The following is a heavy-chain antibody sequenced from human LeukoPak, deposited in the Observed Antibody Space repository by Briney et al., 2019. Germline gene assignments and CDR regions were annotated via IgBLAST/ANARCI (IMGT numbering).Heavy chain of an antibody. CDR1: GYTFTSYG. V-gene: IGHV1-18*01. CDR3: ARVNGRGGQPLLGRAFDI. D-gene: IGHD2-21*02. Sequence: ASVKVSCKASGYTFTSYGISWVRQAPGQGLEWMGWISAYNGNTNYAQKLQGRVTMTTDTSTSTAYMELRSLRSEDTAVYCCARVNGRGGQPLLGRAFDIWGQGTMVTVSS. J-gene: IGHJ3*02. CDR2: ISAYNGNT.